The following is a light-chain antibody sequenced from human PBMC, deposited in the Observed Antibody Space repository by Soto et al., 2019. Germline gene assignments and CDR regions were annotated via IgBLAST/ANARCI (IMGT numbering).Light chain of an antibody. CDR2: DVN. CDR1: SSDVGTYNY. Sequence: QSALTQPRSVSGSPGQSVTISCTGTSSDVGTYNYVSWYQQHPGKAPKLMIYDVNYRPSGVTDRFSGSKSGNTASLTISGLQAEDEADYYCCSYAGSYPLVFGGGTKLTVL. V-gene: IGLV2-11*01. CDR3: CSYAGSYPLV. J-gene: IGLJ2*01.